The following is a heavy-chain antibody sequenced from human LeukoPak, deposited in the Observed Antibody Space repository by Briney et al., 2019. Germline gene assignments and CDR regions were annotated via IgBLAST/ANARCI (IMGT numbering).Heavy chain of an antibody. V-gene: IGHV4-59*08. CDR1: GGSIRSYF. D-gene: IGHD4-17*01. CDR2: VYYSGST. Sequence: SETLSLTCTVSGGSIRSYFWSWIRQPPGKGLEWIGYVYYSGSTNYNPSLKSRVTISVDTSKKQFSLKLSSVTAADTAVYYCARHDAVTTSELFDYWGQGTLVTVSS. J-gene: IGHJ4*02. CDR3: ARHDAVTTSELFDY.